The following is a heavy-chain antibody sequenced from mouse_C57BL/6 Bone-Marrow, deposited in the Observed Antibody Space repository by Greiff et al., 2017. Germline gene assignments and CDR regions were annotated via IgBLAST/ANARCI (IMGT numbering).Heavy chain of an antibody. CDR1: GYTFTSYW. Sequence: QVQLKQPGTELVKPGASVKLSCKASGYTFTSYWMHWVKQRPGQGLEWIGNINPSNGGTNYNEKFKSKATLTVDKSSSTAYMQLSSLTSEDSAVYYCARSGLYDGYYVWYFDVWGTGTTVTVSS. J-gene: IGHJ1*03. V-gene: IGHV1-53*01. D-gene: IGHD2-3*01. CDR3: ARSGLYDGYYVWYFDV. CDR2: INPSNGGT.